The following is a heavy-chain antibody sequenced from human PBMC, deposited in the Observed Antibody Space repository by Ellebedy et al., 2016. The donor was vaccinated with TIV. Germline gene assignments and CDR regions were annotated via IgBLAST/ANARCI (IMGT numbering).Heavy chain of an antibody. J-gene: IGHJ4*02. CDR3: ARDGRSGWDDY. CDR1: GGSVSSGSYY. CDR2: IYYSGST. V-gene: IGHV4-61*01. Sequence: SETLSLTXTVSGGSVSSGSYYWSWIRQPPGKGLEWIGYIYYSGSTNYNPSLKSRVTISVDTSKNQFSLKLSSVTAADTAVYYCARDGRSGWDDYWGQGTLVTVSS. D-gene: IGHD6-19*01.